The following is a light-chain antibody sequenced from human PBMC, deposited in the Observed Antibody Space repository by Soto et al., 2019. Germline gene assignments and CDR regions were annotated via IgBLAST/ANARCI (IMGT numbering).Light chain of an antibody. CDR2: DVS. Sequence: QSALTQPRSVSGSPGQSVTISCTGTSSDVGAYNYVSWYQQRPGEDPKLITYDVSKRPSGVPDRFSGSKSGNMASLTISGLQAEDEADYYCSSYEGILIFGGGTKLTVL. V-gene: IGLV2-11*01. CDR1: SSDVGAYNY. J-gene: IGLJ2*01. CDR3: SSYEGILI.